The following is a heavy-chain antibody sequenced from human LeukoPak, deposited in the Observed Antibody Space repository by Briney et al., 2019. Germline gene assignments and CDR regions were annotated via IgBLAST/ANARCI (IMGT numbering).Heavy chain of an antibody. CDR3: ARDDYGGNPITNLDY. D-gene: IGHD4-23*01. CDR2: ISGSGGST. J-gene: IGHJ4*02. CDR1: GFTFSDYA. Sequence: PGGSLRLSCAASGFTFSDYAMSWVRQAPGKGLEWVSGISGSGGSTKYADSVEGRFTISRDNSKNTVYLQMNSLRAEDTAVYYCARDDYGGNPITNLDYWGQGTLVTVSS. V-gene: IGHV3-23*01.